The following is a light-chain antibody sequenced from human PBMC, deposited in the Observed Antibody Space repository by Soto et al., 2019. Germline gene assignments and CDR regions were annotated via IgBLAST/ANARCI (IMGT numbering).Light chain of an antibody. CDR2: AAS. J-gene: IGKJ1*01. CDR3: QHSYSTHPT. Sequence: DFQMTQPPPSLSASVGPIVTITCRASQSISSYLNWNQQKPGKAPKNLIYAASSLQSGVPSRVTGSGSGTDFALTISSLQPEDFANYYSQHSYSTHPTCGQGTKVEIK. CDR1: QSISSY. V-gene: IGKV1-39*01.